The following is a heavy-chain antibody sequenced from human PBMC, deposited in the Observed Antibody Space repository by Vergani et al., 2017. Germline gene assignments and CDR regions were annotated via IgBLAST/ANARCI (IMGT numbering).Heavy chain of an antibody. J-gene: IGHJ4*02. CDR3: ARVGHAVAVFVDY. Sequence: QVQLVESGGGVVQPGGSLRLSCAASGFTFTNYGMHWVRQAQGKGLEWVAFTRYDGIVEYYGDSVRGRFTISRDNSKNTLYLQMNSLGAEDTAVYYCARVGHAVAVFVDYWGQGTVVTVSS. CDR1: GFTFTNYG. V-gene: IGHV3-30*02. D-gene: IGHD6-19*01. CDR2: TRYDGIVE.